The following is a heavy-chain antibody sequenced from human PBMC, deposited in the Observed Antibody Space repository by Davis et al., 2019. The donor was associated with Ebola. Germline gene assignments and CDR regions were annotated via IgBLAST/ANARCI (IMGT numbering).Heavy chain of an antibody. CDR3: ARDAPGLHYYFDS. D-gene: IGHD3-10*01. Sequence: GGSLRLSCGVSGDSISSRNWWSWVRQAPETGLEWVAHIKQDGSGKNYVDSVKDRFTISRDNAKNSLFLQMNRLRAADTAVYYCARDAPGLHYYFDSWGQGTLVAVSS. CDR1: GDSISSRNW. CDR2: IKQDGSGK. J-gene: IGHJ4*02. V-gene: IGHV3-7*03.